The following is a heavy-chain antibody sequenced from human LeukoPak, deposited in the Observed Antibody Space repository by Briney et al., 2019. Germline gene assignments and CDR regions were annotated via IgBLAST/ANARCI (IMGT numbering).Heavy chain of an antibody. Sequence: ESLKISCKGSGYRFNAYWIAWVRQMPGKGLEWMGIIYPDDSDTRYSPSFQGQVTISADKSVRTAYLQWSSLKASDTAMYYCARPNITSYYDSRGYDAFDVWGQGTMVTVSS. D-gene: IGHD3-22*01. CDR2: IYPDDSDT. CDR1: GYRFNAYW. CDR3: ARPNITSYYDSRGYDAFDV. V-gene: IGHV5-51*01. J-gene: IGHJ3*01.